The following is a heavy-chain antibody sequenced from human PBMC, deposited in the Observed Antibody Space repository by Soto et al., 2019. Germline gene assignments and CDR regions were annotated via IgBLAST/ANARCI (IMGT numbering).Heavy chain of an antibody. D-gene: IGHD5-12*01. V-gene: IGHV3-30-3*01. CDR1: GFTFSSYA. CDR3: ARSGYSGYDSGHFQH. J-gene: IGHJ1*01. Sequence: QVQLVESGGGVVQPGRSLRLSCAASGFTFSSYAMHWVRQAPGKGLEWVAVISYDGSNKYYADSVKGRFTISRDNSKNTLYLQMNSLRAEDTAVYYCARSGYSGYDSGHFQHWGQGTLVTVSS. CDR2: ISYDGSNK.